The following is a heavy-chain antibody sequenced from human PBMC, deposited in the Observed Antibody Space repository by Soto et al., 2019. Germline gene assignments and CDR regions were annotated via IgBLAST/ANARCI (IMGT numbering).Heavy chain of an antibody. J-gene: IGHJ6*02. Sequence: SGESLKISCKGSGYSFTSYWIGWVRQMPGKGLEWMGIIYPGDSDTRYSPSFQGQVTISADKSISTAYLQWSSLKASDTAMYYCARRKGTMVRGLYYYYGMDVWGQGTTVTVSS. D-gene: IGHD3-10*01. CDR3: ARRKGTMVRGLYYYYGMDV. CDR2: IYPGDSDT. V-gene: IGHV5-51*01. CDR1: GYSFTSYW.